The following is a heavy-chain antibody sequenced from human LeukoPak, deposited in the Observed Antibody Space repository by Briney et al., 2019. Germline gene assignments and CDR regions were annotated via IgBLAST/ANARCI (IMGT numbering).Heavy chain of an antibody. CDR1: GFTLSSYG. CDR2: IWYDGSNK. V-gene: IGHV3-33*01. D-gene: IGHD2-15*01. Sequence: GGSLRLSCAASGFTLSSYGMHWVRQAPGKGLEWVAVIWYDGSNKYYADSVKGRFTISRDNSKNTLYLQMNSLRAEDTAVYYWARGGLATQNWFAPGAREP. CDR3: ARGGLATQNWFAP. J-gene: IGHJ5*02.